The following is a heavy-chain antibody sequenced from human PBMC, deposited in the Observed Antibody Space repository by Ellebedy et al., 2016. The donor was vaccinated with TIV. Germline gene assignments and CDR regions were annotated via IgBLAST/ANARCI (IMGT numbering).Heavy chain of an antibody. D-gene: IGHD7-27*01. Sequence: GESLKISCKGSAYSFTSYWISWVRQMPGKALEWMGRIDPSDSYTNYSPSFQAHVTISADKSISTAYLQWSSLKASDTAMYYCARHAKTGAADFDYWGQGTLVTVSS. V-gene: IGHV5-10-1*01. CDR3: ARHAKTGAADFDY. CDR1: AYSFTSYW. CDR2: IDPSDSYT. J-gene: IGHJ4*02.